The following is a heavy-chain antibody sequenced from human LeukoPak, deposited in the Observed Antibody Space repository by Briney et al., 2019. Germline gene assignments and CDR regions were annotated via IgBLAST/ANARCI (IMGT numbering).Heavy chain of an antibody. CDR2: MYYSGST. CDR1: GGSISSYY. V-gene: IGHV4-59*01. D-gene: IGHD3-10*01. CDR3: ARIRGFGADYYYYYMDV. J-gene: IGHJ6*03. Sequence: SETLSLTCTVSGGSISSYYWSIGYMYYSGSTNHNPSLKSRVTISVDTSKNQFSLKLNSVTAADTAVYYCARIRGFGADYYYYYMDVWGKGTTVTVSS.